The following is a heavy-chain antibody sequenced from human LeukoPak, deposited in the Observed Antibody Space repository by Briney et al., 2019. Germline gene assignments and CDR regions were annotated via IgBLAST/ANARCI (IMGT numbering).Heavy chain of an antibody. CDR3: ARAYNGSSGLGFDY. J-gene: IGHJ4*02. CDR2: INPNSGGT. CDR1: GYTFTDYY. V-gene: IGHV1-2*06. Sequence: ASVKVSCKASGYTFTDYYIHWVRQAPGQGLEWMGRINPNSGGTNYAQKFQGRVTMTRGTSISTAYMELSRLRSDDTAVYYCARAYNGSSGLGFDYWGQGTLVTVSS. D-gene: IGHD3-22*01.